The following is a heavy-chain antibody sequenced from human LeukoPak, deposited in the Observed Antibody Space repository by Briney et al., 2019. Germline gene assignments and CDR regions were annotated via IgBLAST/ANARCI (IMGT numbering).Heavy chain of an antibody. V-gene: IGHV1-2*02. CDR3: ASEGYSYGYGLGY. D-gene: IGHD5-18*01. Sequence: ASVTVSCKASGYTFTGYYMHWVRQAPGQGLEWMGWINPNSGGTNYAQKFQGRVTMTRDTSISTAYMELSRLRSDDTAVYYCASEGYSYGYGLGYWGQGTLVTVSS. CDR2: INPNSGGT. CDR1: GYTFTGYY. J-gene: IGHJ4*02.